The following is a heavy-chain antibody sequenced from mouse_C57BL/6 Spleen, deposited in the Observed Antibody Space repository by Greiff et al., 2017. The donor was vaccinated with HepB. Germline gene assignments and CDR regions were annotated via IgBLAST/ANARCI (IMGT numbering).Heavy chain of an antibody. CDR1: GFTFNTYA. CDR2: IRSKSSNYAT. D-gene: IGHD2-10*01. Sequence: GGGLVQPKGSLTLSCAASGFTFNTYAMHWVRQAPGKGLEWVARIRSKSSNYATYYADSVKDRFTISRDDSQSMLYLQMNNLKTEDTAMYYCVRDRDSYYGNYEAWFAYWGQGTLVTVSA. V-gene: IGHV10-3*01. CDR3: VRDRDSYYGNYEAWFAY. J-gene: IGHJ3*01.